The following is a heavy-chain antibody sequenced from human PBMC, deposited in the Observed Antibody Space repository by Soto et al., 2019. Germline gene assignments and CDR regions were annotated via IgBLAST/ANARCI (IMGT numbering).Heavy chain of an antibody. Sequence: QVQLVQSGAEVKKPGASVKVSCKASGYTFTSYGISWVRQAPGQGLEWMGWISAYNGNTNYAQKLQGRVTMTTDTSTSTAYRELRSLRSDDTAVYYCARDSITMVRGVIEVLEDYWGQGTLVTVSS. CDR3: ARDSITMVRGVIEVLEDY. CDR2: ISAYNGNT. D-gene: IGHD3-10*01. J-gene: IGHJ4*02. CDR1: GYTFTSYG. V-gene: IGHV1-18*01.